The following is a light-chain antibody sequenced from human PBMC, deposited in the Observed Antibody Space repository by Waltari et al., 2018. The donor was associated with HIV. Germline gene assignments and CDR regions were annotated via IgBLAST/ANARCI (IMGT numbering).Light chain of an antibody. CDR1: QSVHSY. J-gene: IGKJ5*01. CDR2: DAS. CDR3: QQRNMWPPGGPT. Sequence: EIVLTQSPATLSLSPGETATLSCRTSQSVHSYLAWYQQKPGEAPRLLIYDASTRAPGIPARFSGSGSPTDFTLTISGLEPEDIGVHYCQQRNMWPPGGPTFGQGTQLEMK. V-gene: IGKV3-11*01.